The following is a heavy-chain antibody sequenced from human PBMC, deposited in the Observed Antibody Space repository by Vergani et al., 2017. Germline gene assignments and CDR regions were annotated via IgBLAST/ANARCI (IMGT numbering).Heavy chain of an antibody. CDR2: ISYDGSNK. V-gene: IGHV3-30-3*01. CDR3: TTDHRIGYCSGGSCYFGYGMDV. CDR1: GFTFSSYA. D-gene: IGHD2-15*01. Sequence: QVQLVESGGGVVQPGRSLRLSCAASGFTFSSYAMHWVRQAPGKGLEWVAVISYDGSNKYYADSVKGRFTISRDNSKNTLYLQMNSLKTEDTAVYYCTTDHRIGYCSGGSCYFGYGMDVWGQGTTVTVSS. J-gene: IGHJ6*02.